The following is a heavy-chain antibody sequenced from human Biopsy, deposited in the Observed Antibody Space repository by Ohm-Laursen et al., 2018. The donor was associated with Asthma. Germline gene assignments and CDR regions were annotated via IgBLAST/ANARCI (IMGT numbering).Heavy chain of an antibody. CDR1: GYTFNRAG. Sequence: ASVKVSCQTSGYTFNRAGITWVRQAPRQGLGWIGWISVYNGNTKVAQKLQDRVTMITDTSTSTAYMELRSLRSEDTAVYFCARAVDYSHYYGIDVWGQGTTVTVS. CDR2: ISVYNGNT. V-gene: IGHV1-18*01. J-gene: IGHJ6*02. CDR3: ARAVDYSHYYGIDV. D-gene: IGHD3-10*01.